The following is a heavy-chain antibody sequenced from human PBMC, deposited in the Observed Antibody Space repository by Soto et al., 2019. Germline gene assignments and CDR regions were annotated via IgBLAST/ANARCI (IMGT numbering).Heavy chain of an antibody. CDR2: ISYDGTNK. CDR1: GFTFRSYA. J-gene: IGHJ4*02. CDR3: ARGDSNSWSDY. Sequence: GESLKISCAASGFTFRSYAMDWVRQAPGKGLEWVAVISYDGTNKYYADSVKGRFTISRDNSKNTLSLQMNSLRAEDTAVYYCARGDSNSWSDYWGQGTLVTVSS. D-gene: IGHD6-13*01. V-gene: IGHV3-30*01.